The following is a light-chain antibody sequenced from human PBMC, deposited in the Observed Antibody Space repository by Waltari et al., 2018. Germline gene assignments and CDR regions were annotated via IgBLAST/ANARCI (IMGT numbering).Light chain of an antibody. V-gene: IGKV4-1*01. J-gene: IGKJ1*01. CDR3: QQYYSHPPRT. CDR2: WAS. Sequence: DIVMTQSPDSLAVSLGERATINCKSSRSLLYTADTKNYLAWYQKKPGQPPKLLIYWASTRDSGVPDRFSGSGSGTDFTLTISSLQAEDVAVYYCQQYYSHPPRTFGQGTKVEI. CDR1: RSLLYTADTKNY.